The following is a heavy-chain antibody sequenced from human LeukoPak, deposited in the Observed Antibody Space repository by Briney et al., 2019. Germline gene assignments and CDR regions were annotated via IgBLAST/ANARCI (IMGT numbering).Heavy chain of an antibody. Sequence: SETLSLTCTVSGGSISSDDYYWSWIRQPPGKGLEWIAYIYYSGSTYYNPSLKSRVTISVDTSKNQFSLKLSSVTAADTAVYYCARGGSSSWSDYFDYWGQGTLVTVSS. CDR2: IYYSGST. D-gene: IGHD6-13*01. J-gene: IGHJ4*02. V-gene: IGHV4-30-4*01. CDR3: ARGGSSSWSDYFDY. CDR1: GGSISSDDYY.